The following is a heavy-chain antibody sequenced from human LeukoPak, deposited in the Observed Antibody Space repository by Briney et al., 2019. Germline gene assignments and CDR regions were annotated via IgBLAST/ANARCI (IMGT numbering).Heavy chain of an antibody. V-gene: IGHV4-39*07. J-gene: IGHJ4*02. CDR1: GGSISSSSYY. D-gene: IGHD5-18*01. CDR3: ARIRYSYGYMVLDY. Sequence: PSETLSLTCTVSGGSISSSSYYWGWIRQPPGKGLEWIGSIYYSGSTYYNPSLKSRVTISVDKSKNQFSLKLSSVTAADTAVYYCARIRYSYGYMVLDYWGQGTLVTVSS. CDR2: IYYSGST.